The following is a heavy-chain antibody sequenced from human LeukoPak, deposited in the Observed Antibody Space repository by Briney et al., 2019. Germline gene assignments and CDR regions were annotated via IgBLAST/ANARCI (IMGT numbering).Heavy chain of an antibody. CDR2: IYYSGST. V-gene: IGHV4-31*03. CDR1: GGSISSGTYY. J-gene: IGHJ6*02. CDR3: ARGVAAAPAVRYGMDV. D-gene: IGHD6-13*01. Sequence: PSQTLSLTCSVSGGSISSGTYYWNWLRQHPGKGLEWIGFIYYSGSTYYNPSLKSRLIISVDTSKNQFSLKLSSVTAADTAVYYCARGVAAAPAVRYGMDVWGQGTTVTVSS.